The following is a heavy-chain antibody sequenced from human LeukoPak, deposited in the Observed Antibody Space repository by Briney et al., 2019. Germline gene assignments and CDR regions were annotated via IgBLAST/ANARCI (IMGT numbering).Heavy chain of an antibody. V-gene: IGHV3-21*01. CDR3: ARVLFVWSNDAFDI. CDR1: GFTFSSYS. D-gene: IGHD2-21*01. Sequence: GALRLSCAASGFTFSSYSMNWVRQAPGNGLEWVSSISSSSSYIYYADSVKGRFTISRDNAKNSLYLQMNSLRAEDTAVYYCARVLFVWSNDAFDIWGQGTMVTVSS. CDR2: ISSSSSYI. J-gene: IGHJ3*02.